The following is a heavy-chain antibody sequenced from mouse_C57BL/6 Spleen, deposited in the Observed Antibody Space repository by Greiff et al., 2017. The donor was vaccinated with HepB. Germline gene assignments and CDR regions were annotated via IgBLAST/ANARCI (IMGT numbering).Heavy chain of an antibody. J-gene: IGHJ3*01. Sequence: VQLQQPGAELVKPGASVKLSCKASGYTFTSYWMHWVKQRPGRGLAWIGRIDPNSGGTKYNEKFKCKATRTVDKPSSTAYMQLSSLTSEDSAVDYCARSSTMVTTVFAYWGQGTLVTVSA. CDR3: ARSSTMVTTVFAY. D-gene: IGHD2-2*01. CDR1: GYTFTSYW. CDR2: IDPNSGGT. V-gene: IGHV1-72*01.